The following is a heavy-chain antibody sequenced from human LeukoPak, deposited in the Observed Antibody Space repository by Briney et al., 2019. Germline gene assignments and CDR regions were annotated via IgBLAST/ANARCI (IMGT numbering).Heavy chain of an antibody. CDR2: INHSGST. CDR1: GGSFSGYY. Sequence: SETLSLTCAVYGGSFSGYYWSWIRQPPGKGLEWIGEINHSGSTNYNPSLKSRVTISVDTSKNQFSLKLSSVTAADTAVYYCARSPRGVATIPKVYFDLWGRGTLVTVSS. V-gene: IGHV4-34*01. CDR3: ARSPRGVATIPKVYFDL. D-gene: IGHD5-12*01. J-gene: IGHJ2*01.